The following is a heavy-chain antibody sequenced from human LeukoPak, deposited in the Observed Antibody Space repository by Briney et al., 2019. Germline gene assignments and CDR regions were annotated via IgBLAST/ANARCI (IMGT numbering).Heavy chain of an antibody. D-gene: IGHD1-7*01. J-gene: IGHJ4*02. CDR1: GGTFSSYA. V-gene: IGHV1-69*13. Sequence: ASVKVSCKASGGTFSSYAIGWVRQAPGQGLEWMGGIIPIFDTTNYAQKFQGRVTITADDSTSTAYMELSSLKSEDTAVYYCARGLELHRYFFDYWGQGTLVTVSS. CDR3: ARGLELHRYFFDY. CDR2: IIPIFDTT.